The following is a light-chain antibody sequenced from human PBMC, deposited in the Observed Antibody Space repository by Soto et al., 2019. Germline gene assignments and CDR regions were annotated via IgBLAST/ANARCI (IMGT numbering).Light chain of an antibody. CDR1: QSVRSC. CDR3: QQYGSSPRT. J-gene: IGKJ5*01. CDR2: GAS. V-gene: IGKV3-15*01. Sequence: EIVMTQSPATLSASPGERATLSCGASQSVRSCLAWYQQKPGQAPRLLIHGASTRATGVPARFSGSGSGTEFTLTISRLEPEDFAVYYCQQYGSSPRTFGQGTRLEIK.